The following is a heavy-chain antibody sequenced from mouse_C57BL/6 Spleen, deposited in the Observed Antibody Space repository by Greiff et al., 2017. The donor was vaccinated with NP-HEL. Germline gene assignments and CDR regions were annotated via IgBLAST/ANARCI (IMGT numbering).Heavy chain of an antibody. D-gene: IGHD2-4*01. CDR3: ARIDYDDYYAMDY. V-gene: IGHV1-52*01. Sequence: VQLQQPGAELVRPGSSVKLSCKASGYTFTSYWMHWVKQRPIQGLEWIGNIDPSDSETHYNQKFKDKATLTVDKSSSTAYMQLSSLTSEDSAVYYCARIDYDDYYAMDYWGQGTSVTVSS. CDR2: IDPSDSET. J-gene: IGHJ4*01. CDR1: GYTFTSYW.